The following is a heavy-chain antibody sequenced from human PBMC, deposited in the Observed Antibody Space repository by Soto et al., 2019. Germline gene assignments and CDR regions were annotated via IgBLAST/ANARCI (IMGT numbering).Heavy chain of an antibody. CDR3: ARDRGLSDNWNDGHAFDI. CDR1: GGSISSGGYY. Sequence: QVQLQESGPGLVKPSQTLSLTCTVSGGSISSGGYYWSWIRQHPGQGLEWIGYIYYSGSTYYNPSLKSRVTISVDPYKNQFSLKLSSVTAADTAVYYCARDRGLSDNWNDGHAFDIWGQGTMVTVSS. J-gene: IGHJ3*02. CDR2: IYYSGST. V-gene: IGHV4-31*03. D-gene: IGHD1-1*01.